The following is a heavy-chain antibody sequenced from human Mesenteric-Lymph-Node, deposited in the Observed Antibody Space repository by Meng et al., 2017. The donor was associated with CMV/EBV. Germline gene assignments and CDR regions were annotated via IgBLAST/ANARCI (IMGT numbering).Heavy chain of an antibody. Sequence: LTCTVYGGSFHGHYWNWIRQSPGKGLEWIEQINPGVSSNYNPSLKSRVTMSVDTSKNQFSVNLTSVTAADTAVYYCARGKGVSGAFDSWGQGTLVTVSS. CDR2: INPGVSS. J-gene: IGHJ4*02. V-gene: IGHV4-34*01. CDR3: ARGKGVSGAFDS. CDR1: GGSFHGHY. D-gene: IGHD1-26*01.